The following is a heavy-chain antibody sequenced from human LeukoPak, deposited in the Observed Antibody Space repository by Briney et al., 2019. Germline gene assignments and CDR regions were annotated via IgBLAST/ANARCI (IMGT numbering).Heavy chain of an antibody. CDR1: GFTFSSYG. CDR3: AKGRDGSGSYEYGY. V-gene: IGHV3-30*18. CDR2: ISYDGSNK. D-gene: IGHD3-10*01. Sequence: GGSLRLSCAASGFTFSSYGMHWVRQAPGKGLEWVAVISYDGSNKYYADSVKGRFTISRDNSKNTLYLQMNSLRAEDTAVYYCAKGRDGSGSYEYGYWGQGTLVTVSS. J-gene: IGHJ4*02.